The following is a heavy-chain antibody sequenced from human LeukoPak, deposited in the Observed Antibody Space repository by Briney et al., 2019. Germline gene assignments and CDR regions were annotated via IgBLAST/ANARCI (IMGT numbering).Heavy chain of an antibody. D-gene: IGHD2-2*01. J-gene: IGHJ4*02. CDR1: GFTFSAYY. V-gene: IGHV3-11*06. CDR3: ARDRGPAHCTSTSCYGEFDC. Sequence: GGSLRLSCAASGFTFSAYYMSWIRQAPGKGLEWVSFISSRGTYTNYADSVKGRFTISRDNAKNSLYLQVNSLRAEDTAMFFCARDRGPAHCTSTSCYGEFDCWGQGTLVTVSS. CDR2: ISSRGTYT.